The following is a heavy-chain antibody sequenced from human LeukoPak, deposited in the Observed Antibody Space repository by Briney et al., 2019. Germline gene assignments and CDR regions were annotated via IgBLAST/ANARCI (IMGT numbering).Heavy chain of an antibody. V-gene: IGHV3-11*04. D-gene: IGHD1-26*01. CDR1: GFTFSDYY. CDR2: ISSSGSTI. CDR3: ARVGREFWGEVVGALGYYYYYMDV. Sequence: RGSLRLSCAASGFTFSDYYMSWIRQAPGKGLEWVSYISSSGSTIYYADSVKGRFTISRDNAKNSLYLQMNSLRAEDTAVYYCARVGREFWGEVVGALGYYYYYMDVWGKGTTVTVSS. J-gene: IGHJ6*03.